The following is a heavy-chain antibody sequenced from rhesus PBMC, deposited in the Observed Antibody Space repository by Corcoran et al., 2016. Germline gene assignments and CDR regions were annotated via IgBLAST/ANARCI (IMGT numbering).Heavy chain of an antibody. Sequence: QVQLQESGPGLVKPSETLSLTCAVSGYSISSNYWSWLRQPPGKGLEWLGYIYGSSGTTYHNPSRKSRVTISTNTSKNQFSLKLSCVTAADTAVYYRARVQPRVQSGDDWGQGVLVTASA. J-gene: IGHJ4*01. CDR2: IYGSSGTT. V-gene: IGHV4-147*01. CDR3: ARVQPRVQSGDD. CDR1: GYSISSNY. D-gene: IGHD5-24*01.